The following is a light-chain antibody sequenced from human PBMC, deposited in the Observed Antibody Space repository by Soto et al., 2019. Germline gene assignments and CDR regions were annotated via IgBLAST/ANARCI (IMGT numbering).Light chain of an antibody. Sequence: LALSTGDRAMLSLRGRHVVSTFLAWYQQKPGQAPRLLIYDASKRATGIPDRFSGSGSGTEFTLTISGLQPDDFATYYCHLYTSYSQTFGQGTKVDIK. V-gene: IGKV3-11*01. CDR3: HLYTSYSQT. J-gene: IGKJ1*01. CDR2: DAS. CDR1: HVVSTF.